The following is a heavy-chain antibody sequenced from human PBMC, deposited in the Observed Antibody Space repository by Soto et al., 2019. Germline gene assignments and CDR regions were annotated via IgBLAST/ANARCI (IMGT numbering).Heavy chain of an antibody. J-gene: IGHJ4*02. CDR3: ASSLITMIVVADDY. V-gene: IGHV3-30-3*01. CDR2: ISYDGSNK. Sequence: QVQLVESGGGVVQPGRSLRLSCAASGFTFSSYAMHWVRQAPGKGLEWVAVISYDGSNKYYADSVKGRFTISRDNSKNTLYLQMNSLRAEDTAVYYCASSLITMIVVADDYWGQGTPVTVSS. D-gene: IGHD3-22*01. CDR1: GFTFSSYA.